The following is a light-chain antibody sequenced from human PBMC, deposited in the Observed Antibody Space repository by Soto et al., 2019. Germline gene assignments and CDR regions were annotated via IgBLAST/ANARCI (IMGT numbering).Light chain of an antibody. V-gene: IGLV2-14*01. Sequence: QSVLTQPASVSGSPGQSITISCTGTSSDVGGYNYVSWYQQHPGKAPKLMIYDVRNRPSGVSNRFSGSKSGNTASLTISGLQAEDEADYYCSSYTSSSTLPFGTGTKLTVL. J-gene: IGLJ1*01. CDR3: SSYTSSSTLP. CDR1: SSDVGGYNY. CDR2: DVR.